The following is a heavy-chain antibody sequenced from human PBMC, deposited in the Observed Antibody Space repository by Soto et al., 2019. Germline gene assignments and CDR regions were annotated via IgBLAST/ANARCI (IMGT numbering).Heavy chain of an antibody. CDR1: GGTFSSYA. CDR2: IIPIFGTA. V-gene: IGHV1-69*13. D-gene: IGHD2-2*01. Sequence: ASVKVSCKASGGTFSSYAISWVRQAPGQGLEWMGGIIPIFGTANYAQKFQGRVTITADESTSTAYMELSSLRSEDTAVYYCAREPYCSSTSCSNWFDPWGQGTLVTVSS. CDR3: AREPYCSSTSCSNWFDP. J-gene: IGHJ5*02.